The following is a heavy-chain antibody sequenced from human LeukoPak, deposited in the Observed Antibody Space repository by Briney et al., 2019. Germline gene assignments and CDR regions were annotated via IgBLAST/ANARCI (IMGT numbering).Heavy chain of an antibody. CDR2: MSGDATST. CDR1: GFTFSSFA. CDR3: AKRTSGSSWYSSDS. V-gene: IGHV3-23*01. J-gene: IGHJ4*02. Sequence: QSGGSLRLSCAASGFTFSSFAMNWVRQAPGKGLEWVSTMSGDATSTYYADSVKGRFTISRDNSKTTLFLQMNSLRAEDTAVYYCAKRTSGSSWYSSDSWGQGTLVTVSS. D-gene: IGHD6-13*01.